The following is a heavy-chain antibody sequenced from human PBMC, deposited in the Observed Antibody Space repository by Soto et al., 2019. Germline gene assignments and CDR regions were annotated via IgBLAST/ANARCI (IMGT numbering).Heavy chain of an antibody. Sequence: QVQLQQWGAGLFKPSETLSLTCAVYGGSFSGYYWSWIRQPPGKGLEWIGEINPSGSTNYTPSLKSRVTMSGDTPKNQFSLKLSSVTAADTAVYFRARGRDGGAANWGQGTLVTVSS. V-gene: IGHV4-34*01. J-gene: IGHJ4*02. D-gene: IGHD4-17*01. CDR3: ARGRDGGAAN. CDR1: GGSFSGYY. CDR2: INPSGST.